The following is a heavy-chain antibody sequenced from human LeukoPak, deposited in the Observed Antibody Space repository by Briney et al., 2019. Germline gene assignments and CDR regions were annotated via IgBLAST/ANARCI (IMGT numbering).Heavy chain of an antibody. Sequence: SETLSLTCTVSGGSILNSTYYWAWIRQPPGKGLEWIATIFYTGNTHYNPSLKSRVTMSVDTVKNQFSLNLNSVTAADTAVYYCARQSSGYYYGWFDPWGQGTLVTVSS. J-gene: IGHJ5*02. CDR1: GGSILNSTYY. CDR3: ARQSSGYYYGWFDP. V-gene: IGHV4-39*01. CDR2: IFYTGNT. D-gene: IGHD3-22*01.